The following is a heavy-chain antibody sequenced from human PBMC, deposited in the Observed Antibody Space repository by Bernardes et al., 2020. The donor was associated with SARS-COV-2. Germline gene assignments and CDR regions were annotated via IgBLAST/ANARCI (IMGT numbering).Heavy chain of an antibody. CDR1: GFTFTNYD. CDR3: AREVTGTTSIGKDG. CDR2: MNTNSGKA. J-gene: IGHJ6*02. Sequence: ASVKVSCKATGFTFTNYDIHWVRQAPGQGLEWMGWMNTNSGKAGYAQKFQGRVTMPRDTSMSTAYLELSTLKSEDTAVYYCAREVTGTTSIGKDGWGQGTTVTVSS. D-gene: IGHD1-1*01. V-gene: IGHV1-8*01.